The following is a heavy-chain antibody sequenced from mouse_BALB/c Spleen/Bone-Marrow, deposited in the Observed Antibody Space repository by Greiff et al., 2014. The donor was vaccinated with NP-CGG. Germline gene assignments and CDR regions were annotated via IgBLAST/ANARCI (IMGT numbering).Heavy chain of an antibody. J-gene: IGHJ3*01. D-gene: IGHD2-10*01. Sequence: DVKLVESGGGLVKPGGSLKLSCAASGFAFSSYDMSWVRQTPEKRLEWVAYISSGGGSTYYPDTVKGRFTISRDNAKNTLYLQMSSLKSEDTAMYYCARHCPYYGKGFAYWGQGTLVTVSA. CDR3: ARHCPYYGKGFAY. CDR2: ISSGGGST. CDR1: GFAFSSYD. V-gene: IGHV5-12-1*01.